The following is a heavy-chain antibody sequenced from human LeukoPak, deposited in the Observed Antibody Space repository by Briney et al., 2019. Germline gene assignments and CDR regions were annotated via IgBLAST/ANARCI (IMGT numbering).Heavy chain of an antibody. CDR3: ARDSIQLWPNAIDF. CDR2: ISSSSINI. CDR1: GFTFSGYS. Sequence: GGSLRLSCATSGFTFSGYSMNWVRQAPGKGLEWISYISSSSINIHYGDSVKGRFTTSRDNAENSLYLQMNSLRAEDTAVYYCARDSIQLWPNAIDFWGQGTLVTVSS. V-gene: IGHV3-48*01. J-gene: IGHJ4*02. D-gene: IGHD1-1*01.